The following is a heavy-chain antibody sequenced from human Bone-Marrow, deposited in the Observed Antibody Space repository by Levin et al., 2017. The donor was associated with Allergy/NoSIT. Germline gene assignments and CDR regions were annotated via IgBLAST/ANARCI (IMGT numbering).Heavy chain of an antibody. CDR3: ARDRSNYDSLYF. J-gene: IGHJ4*02. V-gene: IGHV1-69*13. CDR1: GGIFNRHP. D-gene: IGHD3-3*01. Sequence: SVKVSCKASGGIFNRHPISWVRQAPGQGLEWVGGIIPVFGASNSAPRFQGRVTITADESTTTVYMELTSLTSEDTAVYYCARDRSNYDSLYFWGQGTLVTVSS. CDR2: IIPVFGAS.